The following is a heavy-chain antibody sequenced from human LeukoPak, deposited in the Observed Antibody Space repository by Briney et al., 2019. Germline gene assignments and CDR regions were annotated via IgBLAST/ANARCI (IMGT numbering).Heavy chain of an antibody. D-gene: IGHD5-24*01. CDR1: RGTFSNYV. CDR3: ERRPERWPQNHRTLDN. J-gene: IGHJ4*02. V-gene: IGHV1-69*04. Sequence: SVKVSCKAARGTFSNYVFSWVRRAPGQGLEWMGRLIPIFDEAIYAQKFQGRVTITADRSTSTAYMELSGLTSEDTAVYYCERRPERWPQNHRTLDNWGQGTLVTVSS. CDR2: LIPIFDEA.